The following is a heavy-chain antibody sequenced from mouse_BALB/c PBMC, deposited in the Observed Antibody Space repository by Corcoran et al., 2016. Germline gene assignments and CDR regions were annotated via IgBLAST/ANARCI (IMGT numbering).Heavy chain of an antibody. Sequence: EVQLQQSGAELVKPGPSVKLSCTASGFNIKDTYMHWVKQRPEQGLEWIGRIDPANGNTKYDPKFQGKATITADTSSNTAYLQLSSLTSEDTAVYYCARLRSICFDYWGQGTTLTVSS. V-gene: IGHV14-3*02. CDR2: IDPANGNT. CDR3: ARLRSICFDY. CDR1: GFNIKDTY. J-gene: IGHJ2*01. D-gene: IGHD2-10*02.